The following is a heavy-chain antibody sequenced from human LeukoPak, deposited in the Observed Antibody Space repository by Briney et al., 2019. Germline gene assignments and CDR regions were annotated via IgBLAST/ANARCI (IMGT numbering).Heavy chain of an antibody. V-gene: IGHV3-23*01. D-gene: IGHD3-22*01. Sequence: PGGSLRLSCAASGFTFSSYAMSWVRQAPGKGLEWVSAISGSGGSTCYADSVKGRFTISRDNSKNTLYLQMNSLRAEDTAVYYCAKAPDSSGYPGGGIDYWGQGTLVTVSS. CDR2: ISGSGGST. CDR3: AKAPDSSGYPGGGIDY. CDR1: GFTFSSYA. J-gene: IGHJ4*02.